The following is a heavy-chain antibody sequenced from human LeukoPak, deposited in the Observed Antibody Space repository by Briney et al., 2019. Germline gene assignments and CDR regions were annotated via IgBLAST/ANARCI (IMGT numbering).Heavy chain of an antibody. D-gene: IGHD3-22*01. CDR2: IYSGGDT. Sequence: GGSLRLSCTASGFTFGDYAMNWVRQAPGKGLEWVSVIYSGGDTYYAESVKGRFTISRDNSKNTLYLQMNSLRIEDTAVYYCARDRGAYYYETGYWGQGILVTVSS. CDR1: GFTFGDYA. J-gene: IGHJ4*02. V-gene: IGHV3-66*01. CDR3: ARDRGAYYYETGY.